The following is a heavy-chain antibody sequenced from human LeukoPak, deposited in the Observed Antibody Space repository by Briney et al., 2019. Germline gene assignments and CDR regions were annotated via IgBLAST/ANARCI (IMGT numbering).Heavy chain of an antibody. CDR3: AAISGYYSDAFDI. J-gene: IGHJ3*02. V-gene: IGHV4-4*09. Sequence: SETLSLTCTVSGGSISSYYWSWIRQPPGKGLEGIGYIYTSGSTNYNPSLKSRVTISVDTSKNQFSLKLSSVTAADTAVYYCAAISGYYSDAFDIWGQGTMVTVSS. D-gene: IGHD3-22*01. CDR2: IYTSGST. CDR1: GGSISSYY.